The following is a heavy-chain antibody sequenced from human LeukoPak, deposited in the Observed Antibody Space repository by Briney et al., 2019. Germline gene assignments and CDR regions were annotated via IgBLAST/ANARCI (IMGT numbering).Heavy chain of an antibody. CDR2: ISSSSNYI. V-gene: IGHV3-21*01. CDR1: GFTFSNYA. Sequence: GGSLRLSCAASGFTFSNYAMSWVRLAPGKGLEWVSSISSSSNYIYYADSVKGRFTISRDNAKNSLYLQMNSLRAEDTAVYYCARVPHAMVRGVIIAEFYFDYWGQGTLVTVSS. J-gene: IGHJ4*02. D-gene: IGHD3-10*01. CDR3: ARVPHAMVRGVIIAEFYFDY.